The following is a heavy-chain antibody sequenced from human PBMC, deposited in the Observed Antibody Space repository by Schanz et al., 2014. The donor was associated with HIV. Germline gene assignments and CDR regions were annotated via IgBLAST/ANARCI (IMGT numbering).Heavy chain of an antibody. CDR2: ISESGSRP. V-gene: IGHV3-23*04. J-gene: IGHJ4*02. Sequence: VQLVESGGGVVQPGRSLRLSCAGSGFSFDTFGIHWVRQAPGKGLEWVSSISESGSRPYYADSVNGRFTISRDNSKNTLYLQMTTLRTEDTAVYYCAKPEYDSRGNSQSHFDYWGQGTLVTVSS. CDR1: GFSFDTFG. CDR3: AKPEYDSRGNSQSHFDY. D-gene: IGHD3-22*01.